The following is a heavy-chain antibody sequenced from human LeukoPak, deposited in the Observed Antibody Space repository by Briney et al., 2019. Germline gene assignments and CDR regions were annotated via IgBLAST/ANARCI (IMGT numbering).Heavy chain of an antibody. CDR1: GGSFSGYY. D-gene: IGHD3-9*01. J-gene: IGHJ4*02. Sequence: PSETLSLNCAVYGGSFSGYYWSWIRQPPGKGLEWIGEINHSGSTNYNPSLKSRVTISVDTSKNQFSLKLSSVTAADTAVYYCARGPMYYDILTGYYQTVSHDFFDYWGQGTLVTVSS. CDR2: INHSGST. CDR3: ARGPMYYDILTGYYQTVSHDFFDY. V-gene: IGHV4-34*01.